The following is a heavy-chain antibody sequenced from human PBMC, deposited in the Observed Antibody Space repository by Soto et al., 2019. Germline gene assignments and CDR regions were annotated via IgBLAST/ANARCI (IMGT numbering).Heavy chain of an antibody. Sequence: EVQLLDSGGGLVPPGGSLRLSCAASGFTFSTSAMSWFRQAPGKGLEWVSSISVSGGNTYYADSVKGRFTISRANSKNTRCLQMNSLRAEASAVYYCAKRASGYDLWSGYEDYWGQGNLVTVSS. CDR3: AKRASGYDLWSGYEDY. CDR2: ISVSGGNT. V-gene: IGHV3-23*01. D-gene: IGHD3-3*01. CDR1: GFTFSTSA. J-gene: IGHJ4*02.